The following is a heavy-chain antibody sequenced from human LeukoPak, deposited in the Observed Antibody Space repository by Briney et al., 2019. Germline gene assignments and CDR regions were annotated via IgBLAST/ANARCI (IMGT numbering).Heavy chain of an antibody. V-gene: IGHV1-18*01. CDR3: ARDLGKYCSGGSCYDDSFFDY. CDR2: ICADSANT. J-gene: IGHJ4*02. D-gene: IGHD2-15*01. Sequence: ASVNVSCKASVYTFNSYGISWVRQAPGQGLEWMGCICADSANTNCPQKLQGRVTMTRDTSTSTAYMELRSLRSDDTAVYYCARDLGKYCSGGSCYDDSFFDYWGQGTLVTVSS. CDR1: VYTFNSYG.